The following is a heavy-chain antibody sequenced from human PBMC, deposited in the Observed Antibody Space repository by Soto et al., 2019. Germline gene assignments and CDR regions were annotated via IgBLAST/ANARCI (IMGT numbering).Heavy chain of an antibody. CDR3: ARDPSNSSGRHLYFDY. CDR1: GYTFNRHS. Sequence: QLVQSGGEVKKPGASVKVSCKASGYTFNRHSFSWVRQAPGQGLEWMGWISAYNGDTNYAQNFQGRVTMTTDTSTSTAYMELRSLRSDDTAVYYSARDPSNSSGRHLYFDYWGQGTRVTVSS. J-gene: IGHJ4*02. D-gene: IGHD6-19*01. CDR2: ISAYNGDT. V-gene: IGHV1-18*01.